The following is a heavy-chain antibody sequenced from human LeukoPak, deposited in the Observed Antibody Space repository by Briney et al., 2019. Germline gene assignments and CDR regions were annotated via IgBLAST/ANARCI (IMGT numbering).Heavy chain of an antibody. Sequence: GGSLRLSRAASGFTFSGYAMSWVRQAPGKGLEWVSTISDSDGSTYYADSVKGRFTISRDNSKNTLYLQMNSLRAEDTALYYCAKDEAVRLTMIVPFSYWGQGTLVIVSS. CDR1: GFTFSGYA. CDR2: ISDSDGST. V-gene: IGHV3-23*01. CDR3: AKDEAVRLTMIVPFSY. J-gene: IGHJ4*02. D-gene: IGHD3-22*01.